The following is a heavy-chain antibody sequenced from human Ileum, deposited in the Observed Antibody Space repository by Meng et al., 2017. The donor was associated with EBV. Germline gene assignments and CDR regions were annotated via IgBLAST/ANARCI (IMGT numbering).Heavy chain of an antibody. CDR2: INPGSGNT. CDR1: GYTFTGYA. V-gene: IGHV1-3*01. CDR3: ARDGGFSVGATKYDY. Sequence: QVLFVQSGAEVKMPGASIKLSCKSSGYTFTGYAIHWVRQAPGQRLEWMGWINPGSGNTKYSQKFQGRVTITRDTSATTVYMDLSSLRSEDTAVFYCARDGGFSVGATKYDYWGQGALVTVSS. J-gene: IGHJ4*02. D-gene: IGHD1-26*01.